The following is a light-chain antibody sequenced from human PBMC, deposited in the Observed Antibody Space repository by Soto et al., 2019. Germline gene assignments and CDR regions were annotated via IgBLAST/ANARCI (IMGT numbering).Light chain of an antibody. J-gene: IGKJ2*01. CDR3: QSYNDWPFA. Sequence: EIVLTQSPATLSVSPGERVTLSCRASESLSYFLAWYQHKPGQSPRLLIYGVSTRFAGVPSRFSGGGSATDFTLTISSLQSEDFAVYYCQSYNDWPFAFGQGNKLEI. CDR1: ESLSYF. CDR2: GVS. V-gene: IGKV3-15*01.